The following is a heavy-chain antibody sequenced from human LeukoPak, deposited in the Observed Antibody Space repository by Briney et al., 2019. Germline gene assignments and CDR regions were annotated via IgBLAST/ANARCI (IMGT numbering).Heavy chain of an antibody. J-gene: IGHJ4*02. V-gene: IGHV3-23*01. CDR1: GFTFSNYA. CDR2: ITGSGGTT. Sequence: GGSLRLSCAASGFTFSNYAMNWVRQAPGKGLEWVSAITGSGGTTYYADSTKGRFTISRDNSKNTLYLQMNSLRAEDTAVYYCARHGGSGAYTHFDYWGQGTLVTVSS. CDR3: ARHGGSGAYTHFDY. D-gene: IGHD2-15*01.